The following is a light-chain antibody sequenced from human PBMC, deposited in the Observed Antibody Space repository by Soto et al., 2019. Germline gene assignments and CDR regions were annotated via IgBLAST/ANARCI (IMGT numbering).Light chain of an antibody. CDR3: SSYISSSPFVV. V-gene: IGLV2-14*01. CDR2: EVS. CDR1: SRDVGGYNY. J-gene: IGLJ2*01. Sequence: QSALTQPASVSGSPGQSITISCTGTSRDVGGYNYVSWHQQHPGKAPKVIITEVSNRPSGVSNRFSGSKSGNTASLTISGLQAEDEADYYCSSYISSSPFVVFGGGTKVTVL.